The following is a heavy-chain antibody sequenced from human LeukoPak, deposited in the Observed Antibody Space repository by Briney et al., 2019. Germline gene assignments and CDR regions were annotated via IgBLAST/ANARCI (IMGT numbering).Heavy chain of an antibody. V-gene: IGHV3-64D*06. CDR3: VAHCSSTSCKEN. D-gene: IGHD2-2*01. J-gene: IGHJ4*02. CDR1: GFTFSSYA. CDR2: ISSNGGST. Sequence: PGGSLRLSCSASGFTFSSYAMHWVRQAPGKGLEYVSAISSNGGSTYYADSVKGRFTISRDNSKNTRYLQMSSLRAEDTAVYYCVAHCSSTSCKENWGQGTLVTVSS.